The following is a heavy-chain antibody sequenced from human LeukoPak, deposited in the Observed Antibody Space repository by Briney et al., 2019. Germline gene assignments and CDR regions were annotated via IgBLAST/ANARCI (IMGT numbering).Heavy chain of an antibody. Sequence: GGSLRLSCATSGFTFTSYDFNWVRQAPGKGLERVSYISNGGGTIYYADSVKGRFTISRDNAKNSVFLQMNTLRAEDTAIYYCARDSYMFGSDYWGQGTPVTVSS. J-gene: IGHJ4*02. D-gene: IGHD3-10*02. V-gene: IGHV3-48*03. CDR1: GFTFTSYD. CDR2: ISNGGGTI. CDR3: ARDSYMFGSDY.